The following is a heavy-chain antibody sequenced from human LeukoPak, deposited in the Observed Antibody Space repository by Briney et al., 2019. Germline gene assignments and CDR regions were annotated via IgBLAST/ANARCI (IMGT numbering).Heavy chain of an antibody. CDR2: IKQDGSEK. CDR3: AKDKGGSYYFDY. V-gene: IGHV3-7*01. D-gene: IGHD1-26*01. J-gene: IGHJ4*02. Sequence: GGSLRLSCAASGFTFSSYWMSWVRQAPGKGLEWVANIKQDGSEKTFVDSVKGRFTISRDNAKNSLYLQMDSLRAEDTAVYYCAKDKGGSYYFDYWGQGTLVTVSS. CDR1: GFTFSSYW.